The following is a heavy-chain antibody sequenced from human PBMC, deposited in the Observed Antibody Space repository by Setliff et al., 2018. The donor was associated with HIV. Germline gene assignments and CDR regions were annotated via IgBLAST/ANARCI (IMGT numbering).Heavy chain of an antibody. J-gene: IGHJ6*03. CDR3: ARGGEYYSDRGGIYYYMDV. CDR2: MNTDGSST. Sequence: LRLSCAASGFTFSSYWMHWVRQAPGKGLVWVFGMNTDGSSTRYADSVKCRFTISRDNAKNMLYLQMNSLGAEDTALYYCARGGEYYSDRGGIYYYMDVWGKGTTVTVSS. D-gene: IGHD3-22*01. V-gene: IGHV3-74*01. CDR1: GFTFSSYW.